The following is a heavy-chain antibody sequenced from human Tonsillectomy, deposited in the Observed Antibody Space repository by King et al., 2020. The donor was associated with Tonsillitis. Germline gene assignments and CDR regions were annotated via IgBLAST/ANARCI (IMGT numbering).Heavy chain of an antibody. J-gene: IGHJ3*02. V-gene: IGHV3-23*03. CDR2: IYSGGSST. CDR3: AKDYTPHQWPHDAFDI. Sequence: VQLVETGGGLVQPGGSLRLSCAASGFTFSSYAMSWVRQAPGKGLEWVSVIYSGGSSTYYADSVKGRFTISRDNSKNTLYLQMNSLRAEDTAVYYCAKDYTPHQWPHDAFDIWGQGTIVTVSS. D-gene: IGHD6-19*01. CDR1: GFTFSSYA.